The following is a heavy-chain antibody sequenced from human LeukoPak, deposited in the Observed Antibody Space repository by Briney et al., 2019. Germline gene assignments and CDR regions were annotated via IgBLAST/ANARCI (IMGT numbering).Heavy chain of an antibody. CDR1: GYTFTSYD. CDR2: MNPNSGNT. D-gene: IGHD3-3*01. Sequence: ASVKVSCKASGYTFTSYDVNWVRQATGQGLEWMGWMNPNSGNTGYAQKFQGRVTMTRNTSISTAYMELSSLRSEDTAVYYCARDEVTIFGVVIITDYWGQGTLVTVSS. J-gene: IGHJ4*02. CDR3: ARDEVTIFGVVIITDY. V-gene: IGHV1-8*01.